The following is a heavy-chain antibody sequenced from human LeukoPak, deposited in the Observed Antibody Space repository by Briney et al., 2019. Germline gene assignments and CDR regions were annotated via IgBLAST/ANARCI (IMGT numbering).Heavy chain of an antibody. V-gene: IGHV1-2*02. CDR2: INPNSGGT. Sequence: ASVKVSCKTSGYTFTDYYMHWVRQAPGQGLEWMGWINPNSGGTNYAQKFQGRVTMTRDTSISTAYMELSSLRSDDTAVYYCAGSLGYCTSNVCYLKYWGQGTLVTVSS. D-gene: IGHD2-8*01. CDR3: AGSLGYCTSNVCYLKY. J-gene: IGHJ4*02. CDR1: GYTFTDYY.